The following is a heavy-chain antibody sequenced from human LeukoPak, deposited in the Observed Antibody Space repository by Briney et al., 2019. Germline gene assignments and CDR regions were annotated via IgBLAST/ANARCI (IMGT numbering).Heavy chain of an antibody. D-gene: IGHD6-19*01. CDR1: GDSVSSSSAA. Sequence: TFSLTCAISGDSVSSSSAAWSWIRQSPSRGLEWLGRTYYRSKWYDDYAVSVKSRITINPDTSKNQFSLQLTSVTPEDTAVYYCARYLGIGSQRYYFDYWGQGTLVAVS. V-gene: IGHV6-1*01. CDR3: ARYLGIGSQRYYFDY. CDR2: TYYRSKWYD. J-gene: IGHJ4*02.